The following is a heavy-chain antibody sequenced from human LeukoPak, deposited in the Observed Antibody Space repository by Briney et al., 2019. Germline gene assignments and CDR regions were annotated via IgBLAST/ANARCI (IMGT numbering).Heavy chain of an antibody. D-gene: IGHD6-6*01. J-gene: IGHJ5*02. CDR1: GFTFSSYS. V-gene: IGHV3-23*01. CDR2: ISGSGGST. CDR3: AKETYSSSTGLVFDP. Sequence: GGSLRLSCAASGFTFSSYSMNWVRQAPGKGLEWVSAISGSGGSTYYADSVKGRFTISRDNSKNTLYLQMNSLRAEDTAVYYCAKETYSSSTGLVFDPWGQGTLVTVSS.